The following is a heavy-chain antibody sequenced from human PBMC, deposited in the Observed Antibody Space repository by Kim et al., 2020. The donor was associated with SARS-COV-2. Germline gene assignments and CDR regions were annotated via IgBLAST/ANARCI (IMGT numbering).Heavy chain of an antibody. J-gene: IGHJ4*02. CDR1: GFTFSNAW. Sequence: GGSLRLSCAASGFTFSNAWMSWVRQAPGKGLEWVGRIKSKTDGGTTDYAAPVKGRFTISRDDSKNTLYLQMNSLKTEDTAVYYCTTDQKRIMITFGGVIDTHYFDYWGQGTLVTVSS. CDR2: IKSKTDGGTT. CDR3: TTDQKRIMITFGGVIDTHYFDY. V-gene: IGHV3-15*01. D-gene: IGHD3-16*02.